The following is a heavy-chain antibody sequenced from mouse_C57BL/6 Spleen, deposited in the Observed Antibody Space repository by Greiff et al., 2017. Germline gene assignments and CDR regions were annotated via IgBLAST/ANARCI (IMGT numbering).Heavy chain of an antibody. V-gene: IGHV1-55*01. D-gene: IGHD2-3*01. J-gene: IGHJ3*01. Sequence: QVQLQQPGAELVKPGASVKMSCKASGYTFTSYWITWVKQRPGQGLEWIGDIYPGSGSTNYNEKFKSKATLTVDTSYSTAYMQLSSLTSEDSAVYYCARKGGDGYYLAWFAYWGQGTLVTVSA. CDR2: IYPGSGST. CDR1: GYTFTSYW. CDR3: ARKGGDGYYLAWFAY.